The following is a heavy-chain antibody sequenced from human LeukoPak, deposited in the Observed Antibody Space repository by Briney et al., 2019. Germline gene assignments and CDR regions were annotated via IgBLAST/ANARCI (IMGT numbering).Heavy chain of an antibody. CDR2: IYYSGST. V-gene: IGHV4-39*01. CDR3: AGRTCTNGVCYMYGFDY. D-gene: IGHD2-8*01. CDR1: GGSISSSSYY. J-gene: IGHJ4*02. Sequence: ALETLSLTCTVSGGSISSSSYYWGWIRQPPGKGLEWIGSIYYSGSTYYNPSLKSRVTISVDTSKNQFSLKLSSVTAADTAVYYCAGRTCTNGVCYMYGFDYWGQGTLVTVSS.